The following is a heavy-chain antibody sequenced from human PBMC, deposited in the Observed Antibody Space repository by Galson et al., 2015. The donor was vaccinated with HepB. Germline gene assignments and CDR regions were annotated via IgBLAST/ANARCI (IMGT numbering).Heavy chain of an antibody. CDR1: GYTFTNYG. CDR3: AKTRAYSAYDYDY. CDR2: ISAGIGNT. D-gene: IGHD5-12*01. Sequence: SVKVSCKASGYTFTNYGISWVRQAPGQGLEWMGWISAGIGNTQGAQKLQGRVTMTTDTSTSTAYMELRSLRSDDTALYYCAKTRAYSAYDYDYWGQGTLVTVSS. J-gene: IGHJ4*02. V-gene: IGHV1-18*01.